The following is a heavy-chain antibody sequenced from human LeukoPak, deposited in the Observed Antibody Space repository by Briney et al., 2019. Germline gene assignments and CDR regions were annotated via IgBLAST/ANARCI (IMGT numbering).Heavy chain of an antibody. D-gene: IGHD3-3*01. CDR2: INPNSGGT. V-gene: IGHV1-2*02. CDR1: GYTFTGYY. J-gene: IGHJ6*02. CDR3: ARDQIQGFWSGYFRENYGMDV. Sequence: GASVKVSCKASGYTFTGYYMHWVRQAPGQGLEWMGWINPNSGGTNYAQKFQGRVTMTRDTSISTAYMELSRLRSDDTAVYYCARDQIQGFWSGYFRENYGMDVWGQGTTVTVSS.